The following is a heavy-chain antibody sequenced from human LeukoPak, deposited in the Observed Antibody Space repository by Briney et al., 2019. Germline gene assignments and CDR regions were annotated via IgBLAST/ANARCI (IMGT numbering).Heavy chain of an antibody. V-gene: IGHV3-23*01. CDR1: GFTFSGYA. CDR2: ISDSGGST. J-gene: IGHJ4*02. Sequence: PGGSPRLSCAASGFTFSGYAMSWVRQAPGKGLEWVSAISDSGGSTYYADSVKGRFTISRDNSKNTLYLQMNSLRAEDTAVYYCAKGARRITMVRPFDYWGQGTLVTVSS. CDR3: AKGARRITMVRPFDY. D-gene: IGHD3-10*01.